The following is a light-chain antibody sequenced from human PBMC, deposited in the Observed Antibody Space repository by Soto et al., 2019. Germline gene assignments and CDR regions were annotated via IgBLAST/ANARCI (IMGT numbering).Light chain of an antibody. CDR3: ATWDDNLNIWV. V-gene: IGLV1-44*01. CDR2: DNN. J-gene: IGLJ3*02. Sequence: QSVLTHPPSASGTLGQRVTISCSGSTSNIGTNSVNWYQHLPATAPNLLIYDNNQRPSEVPDRFSGSRSGTSASLAISGLQFEDEAEYFCATWDDNLNIWVFGAGTKVTVL. CDR1: TSNIGTNS.